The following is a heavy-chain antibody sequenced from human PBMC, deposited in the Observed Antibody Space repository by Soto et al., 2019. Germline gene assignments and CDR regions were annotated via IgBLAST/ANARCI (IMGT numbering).Heavy chain of an antibody. CDR2: IYYTGST. D-gene: IGHD2-15*01. Sequence: SETLSLTCSVSGGSISSYYWSWIRQPPGKGLEWIGYIYYTGSTNYNPSLKSRVTISVDTSKNQFSLKLSSVTAADTAVYYCARDGGSISYYYGMDVWGQGTTLTVSS. CDR3: ARDGGSISYYYGMDV. V-gene: IGHV4-59*01. CDR1: GGSISSYY. J-gene: IGHJ6*02.